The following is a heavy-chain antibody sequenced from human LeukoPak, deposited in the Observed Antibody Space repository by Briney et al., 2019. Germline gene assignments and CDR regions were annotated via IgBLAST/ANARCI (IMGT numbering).Heavy chain of an antibody. CDR1: GGSISSTSYY. CDR2: IKQDGSEK. CDR3: ARGGIAARRVFDY. V-gene: IGHV3-7*04. D-gene: IGHD6-6*01. Sequence: QSSETLSLTCTVSGGSISSTSYYWGWVRLPPGKGPEWVANIKQDGSEKYYVDSVKGRFTISRDNAKNSLYLQMNSLRAEDTAVYYCARGGIAARRVFDYWGQGTLVTVSS. J-gene: IGHJ4*02.